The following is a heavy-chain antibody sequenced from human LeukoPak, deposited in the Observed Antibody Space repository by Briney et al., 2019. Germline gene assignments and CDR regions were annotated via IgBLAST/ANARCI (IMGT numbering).Heavy chain of an antibody. J-gene: IGHJ4*02. CDR2: IWYDGSNK. Sequence: GGSLRLSCAASGFTFSSYGMHWVRQAPGKGLEWVAVIWYDGSNKYYADSVKGRFTISRDNSKNTLYLQMNSLRAEDTAVYYCARGTRTTAFDYWGQGTLVTVSS. CDR1: GFTFSSYG. V-gene: IGHV3-33*01. CDR3: ARGTRTTAFDY. D-gene: IGHD4-17*01.